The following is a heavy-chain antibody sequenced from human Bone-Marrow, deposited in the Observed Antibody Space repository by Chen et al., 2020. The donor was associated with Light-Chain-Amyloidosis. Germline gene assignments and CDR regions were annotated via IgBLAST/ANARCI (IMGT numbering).Heavy chain of an antibody. J-gene: IGHJ4*02. V-gene: IGHV3-53*01. CDR1: GFTVSSNY. CDR3: ARNGLGTYSGYPEDY. Sequence: EVQLVESGGGLIQPGGSLRLSCAASGFTVSSNYMSWGRQAQGKGLEWVSVIYSGCSTYYADSVKGRFTISRDNSKNTLYLQMNSLRAEDTAVYYCARNGLGTYSGYPEDYWGQGTLVTVSS. CDR2: IYSGCST. D-gene: IGHD5-12*01.